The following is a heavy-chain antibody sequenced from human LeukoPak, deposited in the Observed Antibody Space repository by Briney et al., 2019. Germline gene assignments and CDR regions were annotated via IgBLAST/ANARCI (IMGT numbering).Heavy chain of an antibody. V-gene: IGHV3-30*03. Sequence: QPGRSLLLSCAASGFTFSRYGMHWVRQAPGKGLEWVAVISYDGSKKYYADSVKGRFTISRDNSKNTLYLQMNSLRAEDTAVYYCAHTGWDLGYYFDYWGQGTLVTVSS. D-gene: IGHD1-26*01. J-gene: IGHJ4*02. CDR2: ISYDGSKK. CDR3: AHTGWDLGYYFDY. CDR1: GFTFSRYG.